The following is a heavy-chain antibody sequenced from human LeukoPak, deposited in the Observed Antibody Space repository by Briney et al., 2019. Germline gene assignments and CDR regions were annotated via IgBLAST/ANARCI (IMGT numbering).Heavy chain of an antibody. V-gene: IGHV1-46*03. CDR1: GYTFTSYY. J-gene: IGHJ5*02. D-gene: IGHD1-26*01. CDR3: ARVFPWEQTGFDP. Sequence: ASVKVSCEASGYTFTSYYMHWVRQAPGQGLEWMGIINPSGGSASYAQKFQGRVTMTRDTSTSTVYMELSSLRSEDTAVYYCARVFPWEQTGFDPWGQGTLVTVSS. CDR2: INPSGGSA.